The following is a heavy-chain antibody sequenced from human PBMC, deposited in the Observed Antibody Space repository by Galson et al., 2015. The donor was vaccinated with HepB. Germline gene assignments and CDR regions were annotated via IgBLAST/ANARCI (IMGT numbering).Heavy chain of an antibody. CDR2: ISGSGGST. CDR1: GFTFSSYA. D-gene: IGHD1-1*01. V-gene: IGHV3-23*01. Sequence: SLRLSCAASGFTFSSYAMSWVRQAPGKGLEWVSAISGSGGSTYYADSVKGRFTISRDNSKNTLYLQMNSLRAEDTAVYYCAMTPPRVQLERGTSPDWGQGTLVTVSS. CDR3: AMTPPRVQLERGTSPD. J-gene: IGHJ4*02.